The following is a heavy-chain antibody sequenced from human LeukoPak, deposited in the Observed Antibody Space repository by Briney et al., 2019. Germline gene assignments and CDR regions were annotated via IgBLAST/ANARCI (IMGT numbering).Heavy chain of an antibody. CDR3: ARDQPRRWLDP. CDR1: GYTFTTYG. V-gene: IGHV1-18*01. D-gene: IGHD1-14*01. Sequence: ASVKVSCKASGYTFTTYGISWVRQAPGQGLEWMGWISAYNGKTNYAQMLQGRVTVTTDTSTSTAYMELRSLRSDDTAVYYCARDQPRRWLDPWSQGTLVTVSS. CDR2: ISAYNGKT. J-gene: IGHJ5*02.